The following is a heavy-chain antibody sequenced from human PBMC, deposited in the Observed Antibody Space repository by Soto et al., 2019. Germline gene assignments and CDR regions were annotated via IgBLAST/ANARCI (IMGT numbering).Heavy chain of an antibody. J-gene: IGHJ4*02. CDR3: ERVLLGYYGSGSSEY. Sequence: GASVKVSCKASGGTFSSYAISWVRQAPGQGLEWMGGIIPIFGTANYAQKFQGRVTITADESTSTAYMELSSLRSEDTAVYYCERVLLGYYGSGSSEYWGQGTLVTVSS. V-gene: IGHV1-69*13. D-gene: IGHD3-10*01. CDR2: IIPIFGTA. CDR1: GGTFSSYA.